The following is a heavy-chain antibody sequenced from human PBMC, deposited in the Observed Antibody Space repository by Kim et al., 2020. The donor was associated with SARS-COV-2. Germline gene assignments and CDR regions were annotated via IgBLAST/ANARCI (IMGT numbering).Heavy chain of an antibody. CDR2: INTNTGNP. D-gene: IGHD6-6*01. Sequence: ASVKVSCKASGYTFTSYAMNWVRQAPGQGLEWMGWINTNTGNPTYAQGFTGRFVFSLDTSVSTAYLQISSLKAEDTAVYYCARVLPPRKAGIAARPELRFDPWGQGTLVTVSS. J-gene: IGHJ5*02. CDR1: GYTFTSYA. CDR3: ARVLPPRKAGIAARPELRFDP. V-gene: IGHV7-4-1*02.